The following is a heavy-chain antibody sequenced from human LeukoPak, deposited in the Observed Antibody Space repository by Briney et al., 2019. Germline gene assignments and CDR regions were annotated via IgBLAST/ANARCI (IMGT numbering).Heavy chain of an antibody. Sequence: SETLSLTCTVSGNSISSYYWSWIRQPPGKGLTWIGEINHSGSTKYNPSLKSRLTISVDTSKNQFSLKLSSVTAADTAVYYCARLAASMAFDYWGQGSLVTVSS. V-gene: IGHV4-34*01. CDR2: INHSGST. CDR1: GNSISSYY. CDR3: ARLAASMAFDY. J-gene: IGHJ4*02. D-gene: IGHD5-24*01.